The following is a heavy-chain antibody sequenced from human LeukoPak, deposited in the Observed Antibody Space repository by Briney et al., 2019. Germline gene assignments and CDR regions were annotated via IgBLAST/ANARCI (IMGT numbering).Heavy chain of an antibody. J-gene: IGHJ4*02. Sequence: SGPTLVKPTQTLTLTCTFSGFSLSTSGVGVGWIRQPPGKALEWLALIYWNDDKRYSPSLKSRLTITKDTSKNQVVLTMTNMDPVDTATYYCAHTSCLPACFDYWGQGTLVTVSS. D-gene: IGHD2-2*01. CDR2: IYWNDDK. V-gene: IGHV2-5*01. CDR1: GFSLSTSGVG. CDR3: AHTSCLPACFDY.